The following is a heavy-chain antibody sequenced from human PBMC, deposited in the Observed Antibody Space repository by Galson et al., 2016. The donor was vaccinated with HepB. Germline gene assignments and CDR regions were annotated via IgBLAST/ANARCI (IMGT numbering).Heavy chain of an antibody. CDR3: AKVVAYCGEGCKSPLCCYIDS. CDR2: ISMAGDHT. Sequence: SLRLSCAASGFTFSSYAMTWVRRAPGRGLEWVSTISMAGDHTAYGDAMKGRFTISRDNSRNTQFLQMNSLKVEDTAVYYCAKVVAYCGEGCKSPLCCYIDSWGRGALVTVSP. V-gene: IGHV3-23*01. CDR1: GFTFSSYA. D-gene: IGHD2-21*01. J-gene: IGHJ4*02.